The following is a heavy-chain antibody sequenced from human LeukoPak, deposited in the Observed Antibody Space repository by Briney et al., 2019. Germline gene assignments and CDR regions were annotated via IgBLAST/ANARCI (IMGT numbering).Heavy chain of an antibody. J-gene: IGHJ4*02. CDR2: ISSSSSYI. CDR1: GFTFSSYE. D-gene: IGHD5-18*01. CDR3: ARDIRGYSYGLDY. Sequence: GSLRLSCAASGFTFSSYEMNWVRQAPGKGLEWVSSISSSSSYIYYADSVKGRFTISRDNAKNSLYLQMNSLRAEDTAVYYCARDIRGYSYGLDYWGQGTLVTVSS. V-gene: IGHV3-21*01.